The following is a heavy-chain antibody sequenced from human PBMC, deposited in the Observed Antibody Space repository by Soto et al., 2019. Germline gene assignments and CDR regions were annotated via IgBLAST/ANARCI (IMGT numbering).Heavy chain of an antibody. CDR1: GGSFSGYY. D-gene: IGHD2-15*01. V-gene: IGHV4-34*01. Sequence: QVQLQQWGAGLLKPSETLSLTCAVYGGSFSGYYWSWIRQPPGKGLEWIGEINHSGSTNYNPSLKSRVTISVDTSKNQFSLKLSSVTAADTAVYYCARGLNCSGGSCYSYYFDFWGQGTLVTV. CDR2: INHSGST. CDR3: ARGLNCSGGSCYSYYFDF. J-gene: IGHJ4*02.